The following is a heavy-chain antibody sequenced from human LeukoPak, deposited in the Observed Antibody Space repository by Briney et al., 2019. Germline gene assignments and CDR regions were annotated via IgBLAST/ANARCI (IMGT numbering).Heavy chain of an antibody. CDR2: ISSSSSYI. D-gene: IGHD2-8*01. CDR3: ARDCTNGVCPTQVGMDV. Sequence: GGSLRLSCAASGFTFSSYSMNWVRQAPGKGLEWVSSISSSSSYIYYADSVKGRFTISRDNAKNSLYLQMNSLRAGDTAVYYCARDCTNGVCPTQVGMDVWGQGTTATVSS. CDR1: GFTFSSYS. V-gene: IGHV3-21*01. J-gene: IGHJ6*02.